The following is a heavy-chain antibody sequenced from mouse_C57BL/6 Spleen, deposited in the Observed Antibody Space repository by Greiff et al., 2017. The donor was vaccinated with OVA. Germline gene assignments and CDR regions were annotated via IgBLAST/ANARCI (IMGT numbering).Heavy chain of an antibody. Sequence: VKLMESGAELVRPGASVTLSCKTSGYTFTDYEMHWVKQKPVHGLEWIGAIDPETGGTAYNQKFKGKAILTADQSSSTASMELRSLTSEDSAVYYCTRVTTGVEPNWCFDVWGTGTTVTVSS. CDR2: IDPETGGT. D-gene: IGHD1-1*01. J-gene: IGHJ1*03. CDR1: GYTFTDYE. V-gene: IGHV1-15*01. CDR3: TRVTTGVEPNWCFDV.